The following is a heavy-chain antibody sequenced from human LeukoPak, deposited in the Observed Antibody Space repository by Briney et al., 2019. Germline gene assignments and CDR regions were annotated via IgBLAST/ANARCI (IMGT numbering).Heavy chain of an antibody. V-gene: IGHV3-74*01. Sequence: QTGGSLRLSCAASGLSFSSYWMHWVRQPPGKGLVWVARINSDESVTNYADSVKGRFTISRDNAKNTLYLQMNSLRAEDTAVYYCARGEVATALPLYWGQGTLVTVSS. CDR1: GLSFSSYW. CDR3: ARGEVATALPLY. J-gene: IGHJ4*02. D-gene: IGHD5-12*01. CDR2: INSDESVT.